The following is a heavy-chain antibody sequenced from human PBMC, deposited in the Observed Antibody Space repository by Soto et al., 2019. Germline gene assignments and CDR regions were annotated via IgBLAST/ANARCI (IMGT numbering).Heavy chain of an antibody. CDR1: GYTLTELS. Sequence: GASVKVSCKVSGYTLTELSMHWVRQAPGKGLEWMGGFDPEDGETIYAQKFQGRVTMTEDTSTDTAYMELSRLRSEDTAVYYCATGQAARQSGHWYNWFDPWGQGTLVTVSS. D-gene: IGHD6-6*01. CDR3: ATGQAARQSGHWYNWFDP. J-gene: IGHJ5*02. CDR2: FDPEDGET. V-gene: IGHV1-24*01.